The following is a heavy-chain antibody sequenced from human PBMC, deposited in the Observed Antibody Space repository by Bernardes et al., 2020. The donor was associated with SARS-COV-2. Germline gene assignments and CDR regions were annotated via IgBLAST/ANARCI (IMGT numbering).Heavy chain of an antibody. D-gene: IGHD3-10*01. CDR1: GYTFTSYA. CDR2: INTNTGNP. V-gene: IGHV7-4-1*02. J-gene: IGHJ5*02. Sequence: ASVKVSCKASGYTFTSYAMNWVRQAPGQGLEWMGWINTNTGNPTYAQGFTGRFVFSLDTSVSTAYLQISSLKAEDTAVYYCARGEAMVRGVIDWFDPWGQGTLVTVSS. CDR3: ARGEAMVRGVIDWFDP.